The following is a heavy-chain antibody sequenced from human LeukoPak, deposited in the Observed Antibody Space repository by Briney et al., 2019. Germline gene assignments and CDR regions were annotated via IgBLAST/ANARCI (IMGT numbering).Heavy chain of an antibody. D-gene: IGHD4-17*01. J-gene: IGHJ4*02. V-gene: IGHV3-7*01. CDR3: ARDWGYGDYDYFDY. Sequence: PGGSLRLSCAASGFTFSSYWMSWVRQAPGKGLEWVANIKQDGSEKYYVDSVKGRFTISRDNAKNSLYLQMNSLRAEDTAVYYCARDWGYGDYDYFDYWGQGTLVTVSS. CDR1: GFTFSSYW. CDR2: IKQDGSEK.